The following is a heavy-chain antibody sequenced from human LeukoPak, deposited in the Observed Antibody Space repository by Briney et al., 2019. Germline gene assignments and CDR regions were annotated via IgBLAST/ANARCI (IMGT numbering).Heavy chain of an antibody. D-gene: IGHD6-6*01. CDR2: IYSGGST. V-gene: IGHV3-66*02. Sequence: GGSLRLSCAASGFTVSSNYMSWVRQAPGKGLEWVSVIYSGGSTYYADSVKGRFTISRDNSKNTLYPQMNSLRAEDTAVYYCAREYSQDDAFDIWGQGTMVTVSS. J-gene: IGHJ3*02. CDR3: AREYSQDDAFDI. CDR1: GFTVSSNY.